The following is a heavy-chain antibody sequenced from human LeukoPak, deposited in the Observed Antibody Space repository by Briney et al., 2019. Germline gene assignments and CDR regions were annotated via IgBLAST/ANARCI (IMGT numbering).Heavy chain of an antibody. CDR2: VVPMFGIR. CDR1: GGTFNNYA. J-gene: IGHJ4*02. D-gene: IGHD5-12*01. CDR3: ATEPSRSYSFDHLDF. Sequence: SVKVPCKTSGGTFNNYAISWVRQAPGQGLERMGRVVPMFGIRNYPQTFRGRVNITADKATNTVYMELRSLRAGDTAIYYCATEPSRSYSFDHLDFWGLGTPVTVSS. V-gene: IGHV1-69*04.